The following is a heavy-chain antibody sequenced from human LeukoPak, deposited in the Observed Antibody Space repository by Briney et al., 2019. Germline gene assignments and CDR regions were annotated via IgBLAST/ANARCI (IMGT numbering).Heavy chain of an antibody. CDR2: IYYSGST. CDR3: ARSSSIAAGIFDY. J-gene: IGHJ4*02. CDR1: GGSISSYY. V-gene: IGHV4-59*01. Sequence: PSETLSLTCTVSGGSISSYYWSWIRQPPGKGLEWIGYIYYSGSTNYNPSLKSRVTISVDTSKNQFSLKLSSVTAADTAVYYCARSSSIAAGIFDYWGQGTLVTGSS. D-gene: IGHD6-6*01.